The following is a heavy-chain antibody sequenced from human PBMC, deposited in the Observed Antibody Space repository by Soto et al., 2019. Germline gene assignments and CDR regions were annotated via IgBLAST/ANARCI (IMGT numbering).Heavy chain of an antibody. CDR1: GYSFTNYW. CDR2: IYAGDSDT. J-gene: IGHJ4*02. V-gene: IGHV5-51*01. Sequence: GESLKISCKGSGYSFTNYWIGWVRQMPGKGLEWMGIIYAGDSDTRYNPSFQGQVTISADKSISTAYLQWSSLKASDTAMYYCARQSADYDFWTGSLDYWGQGTLVTVSS. CDR3: ARQSADYDFWTGSLDY. D-gene: IGHD3-3*01.